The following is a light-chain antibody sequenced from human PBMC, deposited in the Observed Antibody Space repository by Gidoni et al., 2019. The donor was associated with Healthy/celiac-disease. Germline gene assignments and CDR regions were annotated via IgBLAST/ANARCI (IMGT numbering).Light chain of an antibody. CDR3: AAWDDSLNGGV. J-gene: IGLJ2*01. Sequence: QSVLPQPPSVSEAPRPRVTISCSGSSSNIGNNAVNWYQQLPGKAPKLLIYYDDLLPSGVSDRFSGSKYGTSASLAISGLQSEDEADYDCAAWDDSLNGGVFGGGTKLTVL. V-gene: IGLV1-36*01. CDR1: SSNIGNNA. CDR2: YDD.